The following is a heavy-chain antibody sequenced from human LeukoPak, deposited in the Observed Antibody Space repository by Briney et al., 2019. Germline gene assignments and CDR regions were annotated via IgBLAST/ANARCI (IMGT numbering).Heavy chain of an antibody. V-gene: IGHV1-2*02. D-gene: IGHD2-2*01. J-gene: IGHJ5*02. CDR2: INPNSGGT. CDR3: ARDFGYCSSTSCYAVWFDP. CDR1: GYTFTGYY. Sequence: ASVKVSCKASGYTFTGYYMHWVRQAPGQGLELMGWINPNSGGTNYAQKFQGRVTMTRDRSISTAYMELSRLRSDDTAVYYCARDFGYCSSTSCYAVWFDPWGQGTLVTVSS.